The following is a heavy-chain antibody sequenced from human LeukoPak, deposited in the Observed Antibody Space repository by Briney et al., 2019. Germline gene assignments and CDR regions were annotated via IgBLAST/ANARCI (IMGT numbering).Heavy chain of an antibody. CDR3: ARDLDI. CDR1: GGSISSGSYY. V-gene: IGHV4-61*02. CDR2: IYTSGST. J-gene: IGHJ3*02. Sequence: SETLSLTCTVSGGSISSGSYYWSWIRQPAGKGLEWIGRIYTSGSTNYNPSLKSRVTISVDTSKNQFSLKLSSVTAADTAVYYCARDLDIWGQGTMVTVSS.